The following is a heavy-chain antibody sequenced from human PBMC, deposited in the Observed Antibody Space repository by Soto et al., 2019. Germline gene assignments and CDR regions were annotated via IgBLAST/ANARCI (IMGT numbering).Heavy chain of an antibody. V-gene: IGHV3-53*01. D-gene: IGHD4-4*01. J-gene: IGHJ6*02. CDR3: ARGMTTVYYGMDV. Sequence: GGSLRLSCAASGFTVSSNYMSWVRQAPGKGLEWVSVIYSGGSTYYADSVKGRFTISRDNSKNTLYLQMNSLRAEDTAVYYCARGMTTVYYGMDVWGQGTTVTVSS. CDR1: GFTVSSNY. CDR2: IYSGGST.